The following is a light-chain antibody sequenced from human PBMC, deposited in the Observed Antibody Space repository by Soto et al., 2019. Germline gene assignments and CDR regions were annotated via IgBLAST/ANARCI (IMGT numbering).Light chain of an antibody. CDR3: QPYNSYSEA. J-gene: IGKJ1*01. Sequence: DIQMTQSPSTLSGSVGDRVTITCRASQTISSWLAWYQQKPGKAPKLLIYKASTIKSGVPSRFSGSGSRTEFTPTISSLQPDDFATDYCQPYNSYSEAFGQGTKVELK. CDR1: QTISSW. CDR2: KAS. V-gene: IGKV1-5*03.